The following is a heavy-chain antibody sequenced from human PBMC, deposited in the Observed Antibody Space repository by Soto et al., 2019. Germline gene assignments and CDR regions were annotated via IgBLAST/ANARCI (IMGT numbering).Heavy chain of an antibody. D-gene: IGHD2-15*01. CDR3: AREGQCSGGSCYGNDAFDI. CDR2: IIPIFGTA. Sequence: SVKVSCKASGGTFSSYAISWLRQAPGQGLEWMGGIIPIFGTANYAQKFQGRVTITADESTSTAYMELSSLRSEDTAVYYCAREGQCSGGSCYGNDAFDIWGQGTMVTVSS. V-gene: IGHV1-69*13. J-gene: IGHJ3*02. CDR1: GGTFSSYA.